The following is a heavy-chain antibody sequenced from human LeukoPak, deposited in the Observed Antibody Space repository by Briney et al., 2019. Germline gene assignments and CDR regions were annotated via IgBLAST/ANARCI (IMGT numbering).Heavy chain of an antibody. Sequence: PGGSLRLSCAASGFTFSSDAMSWVRQAPGKGPEWVSTISIDGGRTYYADSVKGRFTVSRDTSKNTLYLQMNSLRAEDTAVYYCARKGIGSSRYQNMDVWGKGTTVTVSS. CDR2: ISIDGGRT. J-gene: IGHJ6*03. V-gene: IGHV3-23*01. D-gene: IGHD6-25*01. CDR1: GFTFSSDA. CDR3: ARKGIGSSRYQNMDV.